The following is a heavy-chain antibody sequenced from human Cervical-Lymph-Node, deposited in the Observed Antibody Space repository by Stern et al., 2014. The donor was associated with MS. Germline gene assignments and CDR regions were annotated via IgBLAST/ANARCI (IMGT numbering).Heavy chain of an antibody. D-gene: IGHD4-17*01. CDR3: ARTTSFYYGYVDY. CDR1: ADSFSNYW. Sequence: EVQLVESGTEVKKPGESLKISCKGSADSFSNYWIGWVRQMPGNCLEWMGIIYPDDSDTKYSPSFQGQVTISADRSISTAYLQWNTLKASDTAVYYCARTTSFYYGYVDYWGQGTLVTVSS. CDR2: IYPDDSDT. J-gene: IGHJ4*02. V-gene: IGHV5-51*01.